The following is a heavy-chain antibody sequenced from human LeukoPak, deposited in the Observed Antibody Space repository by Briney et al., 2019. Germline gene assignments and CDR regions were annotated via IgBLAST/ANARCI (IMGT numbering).Heavy chain of an antibody. CDR1: GGSFSGYY. CDR2: INHSGST. D-gene: IGHD4-17*01. Sequence: SETLSLTCAVSGGSFSGYYWSWIRQPPGKGLEWIGEINHSGSTNYNSSLKSRVTISVDTSKNQFSLKLSSVTAADTAVYYCARDQSGYGDYHVSFDIWGQGTMVTVSS. CDR3: ARDQSGYGDYHVSFDI. J-gene: IGHJ3*02. V-gene: IGHV4-34*01.